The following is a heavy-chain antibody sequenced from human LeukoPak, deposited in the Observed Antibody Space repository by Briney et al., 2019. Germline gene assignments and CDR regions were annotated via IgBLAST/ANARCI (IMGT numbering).Heavy chain of an antibody. CDR3: AADSTGVVPALPYYYYYMDV. CDR2: IVVGSGNT. V-gene: IGHV1-58*02. CDR1: GFTFTSSA. J-gene: IGHJ6*03. Sequence: SVKVSCXASGFTFTSSAMQWVRQARGQRLAWIGWIVVGSGNTNYAQKFQERVTITRDMSTSTAYMELSSLRSEDTAVYYCAADSTGVVPALPYYYYYMDVWGKGTTVTVSS. D-gene: IGHD2-2*01.